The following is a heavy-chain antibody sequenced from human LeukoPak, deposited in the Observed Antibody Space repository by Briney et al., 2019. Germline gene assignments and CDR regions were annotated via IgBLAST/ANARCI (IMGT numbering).Heavy chain of an antibody. CDR1: GFTFSSYA. V-gene: IGHV3-30-3*01. D-gene: IGHD5-24*01. Sequence: GGSLRLSCAASGFTFSSYAMHWVRQAPGKGLEWVAVISYDGSNKYYADSVKGRFTISRDNSKNTLYLQMNSLRAEDTAVYYCARDTVEMAIMYYFDYWGQGTLVTVS. J-gene: IGHJ4*02. CDR3: ARDTVEMAIMYYFDY. CDR2: ISYDGSNK.